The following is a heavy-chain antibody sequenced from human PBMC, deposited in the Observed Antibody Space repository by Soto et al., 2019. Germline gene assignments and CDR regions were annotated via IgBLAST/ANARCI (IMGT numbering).Heavy chain of an antibody. J-gene: IGHJ4*02. CDR3: ATAISSPFSNFDY. CDR1: GFTFSTYW. Sequence: EVQLVQSGGDLVQPGGSLRLSCVASGFTFSTYWMTWVRQAPGMGLEWVADIKEEGSEEVYVDSVKGRFSISRDNAKTSLYLQLNSLRAEDTAVYYCATAISSPFSNFDYWGQGSLVTVSS. V-gene: IGHV3-7*01. CDR2: IKEEGSEE. D-gene: IGHD2-2*01.